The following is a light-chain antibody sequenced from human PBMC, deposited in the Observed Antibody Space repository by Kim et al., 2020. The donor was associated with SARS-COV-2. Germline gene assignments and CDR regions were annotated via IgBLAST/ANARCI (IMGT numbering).Light chain of an antibody. CDR2: EVS. V-gene: IGLV2-18*02. Sequence: QSALTQPPAVSGSPGQSVTISCIGTSSDVGSYNRVSWYQHPPGTSPKLMIYEVSNRPSGVPDRFSGSKSGNTASLTISGLQADDEADYYCSSYTSPDKWVFGRGTQLTVL. J-gene: IGLJ7*01. CDR3: SSYTSPDKWV. CDR1: SSDVGSYNR.